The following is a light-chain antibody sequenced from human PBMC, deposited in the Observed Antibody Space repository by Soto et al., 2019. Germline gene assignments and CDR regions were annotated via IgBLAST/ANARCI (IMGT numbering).Light chain of an antibody. CDR2: GAS. CDR1: QTISTG. V-gene: IGKV3-11*01. J-gene: IGKJ2*01. Sequence: EIVLTQSPGTLSLSPGERATLSCRASQTISTGLAWYQQKPGQSPRLVIWGASDRATGIPARFSGSGSGTDFTLTISSLAPEDSAVYYCQQRNALPVTFGQGTKLEIK. CDR3: QQRNALPVT.